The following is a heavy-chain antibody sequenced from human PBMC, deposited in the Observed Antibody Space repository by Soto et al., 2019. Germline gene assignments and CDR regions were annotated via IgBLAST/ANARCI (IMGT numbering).Heavy chain of an antibody. CDR2: INPNSGGT. CDR1: GYTFTGYY. CDR3: AREGQLELERNYYYYMDV. Sequence: QVQLVQSGAEVKKPGASVKVSCKASGYTFTGYYMHWVRQAPGQGLEWMGWINPNSGGTNYAQKFQGWVTMTRDTSISTAYMELSRLRSDDTAVYYCAREGQLELERNYYYYMDVWGKGTTVTVSS. J-gene: IGHJ6*03. D-gene: IGHD1-7*01. V-gene: IGHV1-2*04.